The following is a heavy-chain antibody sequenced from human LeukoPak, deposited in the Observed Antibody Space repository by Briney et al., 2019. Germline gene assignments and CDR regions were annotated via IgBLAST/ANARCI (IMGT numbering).Heavy chain of an antibody. CDR2: IKQDGSQK. CDR3: ARDRGSAVRGVLGYYYGLDV. D-gene: IGHD3-10*02. CDR1: GFTFTNYW. J-gene: IGHJ6*02. Sequence: GGSLRLSCVASGFTFTNYWMNWVRQAPGKGLEWVASIKQDGSQKSYVDSVKGRFTISRDNAKNSLSLQMDSLRAEDTAVYYCARDRGSAVRGVLGYYYGLDVWGQGTTVTVSS. V-gene: IGHV3-7*01.